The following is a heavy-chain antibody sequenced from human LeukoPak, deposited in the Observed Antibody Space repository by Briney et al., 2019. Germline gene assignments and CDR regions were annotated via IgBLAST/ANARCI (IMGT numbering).Heavy chain of an antibody. CDR3: ARTTVVARFKAPGWFDP. J-gene: IGHJ5*02. CDR2: INPNSGGT. Sequence: ASVKVSFKASGYTFTSCDINWVRQAPGQGLEWMGWINPNSGGTNYAQKFQGRVTMTRDTSISTAYMELSRLRSDDTAVYYCARTTVVARFKAPGWFDPWGQGTLVTVSS. V-gene: IGHV1-2*02. CDR1: GYTFTSCD. D-gene: IGHD3-3*01.